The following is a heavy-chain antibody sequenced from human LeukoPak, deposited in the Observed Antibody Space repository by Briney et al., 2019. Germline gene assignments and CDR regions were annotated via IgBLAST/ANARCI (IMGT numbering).Heavy chain of an antibody. Sequence: SETLSLTCTVSGVSISSYYWSWIRQPPGKGLEWIGYIYYSGSTNYNPSLKSRVTISVDTSKNQFSLKLSSVTAADTAVYYCARHVSNYYGSFDYWGQGPLVTVSA. CDR1: GVSISSYY. CDR3: ARHVSNYYGSFDY. V-gene: IGHV4-59*08. CDR2: IYYSGST. D-gene: IGHD3-10*01. J-gene: IGHJ4*02.